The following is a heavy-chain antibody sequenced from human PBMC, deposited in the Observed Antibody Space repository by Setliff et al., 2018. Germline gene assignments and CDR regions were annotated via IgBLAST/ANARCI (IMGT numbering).Heavy chain of an antibody. CDR1: NGSISSGNYF. CDR2: IFYTGST. Sequence: SETLSLTCTVSNGSISSGNYFWGWIRQPPGKGLEWMGSIFYTGSTYYSPSLKSRVTMSIDTSKNQFSLNLNSVTAADTAVYYCARQPYCTTYYYYYYYMDVWGKGTTVTVSS. CDR3: ARQPYCTTYYYYYYYMDV. J-gene: IGHJ6*03. D-gene: IGHD2-15*01. V-gene: IGHV4-39*01.